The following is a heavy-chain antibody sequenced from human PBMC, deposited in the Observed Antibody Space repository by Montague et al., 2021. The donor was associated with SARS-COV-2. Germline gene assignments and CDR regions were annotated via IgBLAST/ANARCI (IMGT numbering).Heavy chain of an antibody. J-gene: IGHJ4*02. Sequence: SLRLSCAASGFTFTSHPMGWVRQAPGKGLEWVSGISGSGESTYYADSVKGRFTVSRDNSKNTAHLQMNSLRAEDTAVYYCARDPQYSKSWLHTIFENWGQGTLVTVPS. D-gene: IGHD6-13*01. CDR1: GFTFTSHP. V-gene: IGHV3-23*01. CDR2: ISGSGEST. CDR3: ARDPQYSKSWLHTIFEN.